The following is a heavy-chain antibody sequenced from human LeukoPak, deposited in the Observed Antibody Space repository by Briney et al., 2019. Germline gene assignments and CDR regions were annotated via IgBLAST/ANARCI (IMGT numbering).Heavy chain of an antibody. CDR1: GYTLTELS. V-gene: IGHV1-24*01. CDR3: ATEAHSGYDFNGLFDC. J-gene: IGHJ4*02. Sequence: ASVKVSCKVSGYTLTELSMHWERQAPGKGLEWMGGFDPEDGETIYAQKFQGRVTMTEDTSTDTAYMELSSLRSEDTAVYYCATEAHSGYDFNGLFDCWGQGTLVTVSS. CDR2: FDPEDGET. D-gene: IGHD5-12*01.